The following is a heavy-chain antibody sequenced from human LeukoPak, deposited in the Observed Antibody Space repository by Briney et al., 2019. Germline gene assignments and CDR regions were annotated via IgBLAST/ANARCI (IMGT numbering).Heavy chain of an antibody. CDR2: INPSAGNT. D-gene: IGHD2-21*02. J-gene: IGHJ4*02. V-gene: IGHV1-46*01. CDR3: ARGKFGDWYFDY. CDR1: GYTFISYY. Sequence: ASVKVSYKASGYTFISYYMYWVRQAPGHGLEWMGFINPSAGNTAYAQKFQGRVTMTRDTSTSTVYMDLTSLRSDDTAVYYCARGKFGDWYFDYWAREPWSPSPQ.